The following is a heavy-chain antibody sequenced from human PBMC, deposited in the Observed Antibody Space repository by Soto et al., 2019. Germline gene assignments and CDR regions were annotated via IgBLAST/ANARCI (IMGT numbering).Heavy chain of an antibody. V-gene: IGHV3-23*01. D-gene: IGHD2-15*01. CDR1: GFSFTNFA. CDR3: AKDDFTDRGKDYFDY. Sequence: GGSLILSCAASGFSFTNFAMSWVRQAPGKGLEWVAGIGASGDITWYADSVKGRLSISRDNSKNTLYLQLNSLRFEDTAVYYCAKDDFTDRGKDYFDYWGPGTLVTVPQ. CDR2: IGASGDIT. J-gene: IGHJ4*02.